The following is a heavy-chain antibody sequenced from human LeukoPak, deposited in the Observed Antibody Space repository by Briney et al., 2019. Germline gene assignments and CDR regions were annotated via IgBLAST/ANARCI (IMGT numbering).Heavy chain of an antibody. CDR2: IYYSGST. CDR1: GGSISTYY. CDR3: ARGSEWSQSFDI. Sequence: SETLSLTCTVSGGSISTYYWTWIRQPPGKGLEWIGYIYYSGSTNYNPSLKSRVTISVDTSKNQFSLKLSSVTAADTAVYYCARGSEWSQSFDIWGQGTMVTVSS. D-gene: IGHD3-3*01. J-gene: IGHJ3*02. V-gene: IGHV4-59*01.